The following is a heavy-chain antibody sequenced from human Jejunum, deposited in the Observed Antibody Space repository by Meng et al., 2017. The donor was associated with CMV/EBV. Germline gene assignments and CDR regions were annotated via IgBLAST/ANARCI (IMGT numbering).Heavy chain of an antibody. CDR2: ISCYNGDT. Sequence: QLQLMQSGGEVKKPXXXXGXSXKAXGYTFTHHGISWIRQAPGQGLEWRGWISCYNGDTNYAQKFQGRVTMTTATSTSTAYMDLRSLRSDDTAVYYCARDPSNTSGRYAYFDYWGQGTLVTVSS. D-gene: IGHD6-19*01. CDR3: ARDPSNTSGRYAYFDY. V-gene: IGHV1-18*01. CDR1: GYTFTHHG. J-gene: IGHJ4*02.